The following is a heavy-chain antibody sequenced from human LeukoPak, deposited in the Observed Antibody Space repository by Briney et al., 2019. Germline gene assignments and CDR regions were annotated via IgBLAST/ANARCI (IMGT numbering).Heavy chain of an antibody. V-gene: IGHV3-30*04. CDR3: ARQETDILTGKYYFDY. CDR2: ISYDGSNK. D-gene: IGHD3-9*01. CDR1: EFTFSHYA. J-gene: IGHJ4*02. Sequence: PGGSLRLSCAASEFTFSHYAMHWVRQAPGKGLEWVAVISYDGSNKYYADSVKGRFTVSRDNSRNTLFLQMNSLRAEDTAVYYCARQETDILTGKYYFDYWGQGTLVTVSS.